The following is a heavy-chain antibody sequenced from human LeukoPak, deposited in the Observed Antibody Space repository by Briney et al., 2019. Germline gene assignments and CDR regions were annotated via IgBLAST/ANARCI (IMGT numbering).Heavy chain of an antibody. CDR3: GRDRGFCSSTSCPYYFDY. Sequence: PGGSLRLSCAVSGFTFSSYEMNWVRQAPGKGLEWLSYITSSGSTIYYADSVKGRFTISRDNAKNSLYLQMNSLRAEDTAIYYCGRDRGFCSSTSCPYYFDYWGQGPLVTVPS. V-gene: IGHV3-48*03. J-gene: IGHJ4*02. D-gene: IGHD2-2*01. CDR1: GFTFSSYE. CDR2: ITSSGSTI.